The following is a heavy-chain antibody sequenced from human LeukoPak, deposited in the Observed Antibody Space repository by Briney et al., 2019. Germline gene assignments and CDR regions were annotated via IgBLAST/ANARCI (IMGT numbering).Heavy chain of an antibody. V-gene: IGHV4-34*01. CDR1: GGSFSGYY. CDR3: ARRGVRGVIIRNWFDP. CDR2: INHSGST. Sequence: PSETLSLTCAVYGGSFSGYYWSWIRQPPGKGLEWIGEINHSGSTNYNPSLKSRVTISVDTSKNQFSLKLSSVTAADTAVYYCARRGVRGVIIRNWFDPWGQGTLVTVSS. J-gene: IGHJ5*02. D-gene: IGHD3-10*01.